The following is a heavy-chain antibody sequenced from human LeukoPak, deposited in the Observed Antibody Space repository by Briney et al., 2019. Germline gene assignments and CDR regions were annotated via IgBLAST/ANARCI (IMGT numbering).Heavy chain of an antibody. CDR1: GGSVSTSDYY. J-gene: IGHJ4*02. CDR2: VFYTGKA. Sequence: SETLSLTCTVSGGSVSTSDYYWGWIRQSPGKGLEWIGDVFYTGKANYNPSLRGRATISIDTSKNQFSLKLTYVTAADSAVYYCARVFDSWGQGTLVTVSS. CDR3: ARVFDS. V-gene: IGHV4-39*07.